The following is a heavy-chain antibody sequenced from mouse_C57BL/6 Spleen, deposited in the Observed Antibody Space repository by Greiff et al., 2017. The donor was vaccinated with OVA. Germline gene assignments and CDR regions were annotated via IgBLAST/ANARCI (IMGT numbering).Heavy chain of an antibody. CDR1: GYSIPSGYY. Sequence: EVKLQESGPGLVKPSQSLSLTCSVTGYSIPSGYYWNWIRQFPGNKLVWMGYISYDGSNNYNPSLKNRISITRDTSMNQFFLKLNSVTTEDTATYYCAREDDYVYYAMDYWGQGTSVTVSS. V-gene: IGHV3-6*01. CDR2: ISYDGSN. CDR3: AREDDYVYYAMDY. J-gene: IGHJ4*01. D-gene: IGHD2-4*01.